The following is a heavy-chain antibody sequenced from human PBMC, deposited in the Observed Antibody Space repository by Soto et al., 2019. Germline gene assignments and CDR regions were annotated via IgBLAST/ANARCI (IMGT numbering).Heavy chain of an antibody. J-gene: IGHJ4*02. CDR1: GYTFTSYG. D-gene: IGHD1-26*01. Sequence: ASVKVSCKASGYTFTSYGISWVRQAPRQGLEWMGWISAYNGNTNYAQKLQGRVTMTTDTSTSTAYMELRSLRSDDTAVYCCARERQFSGSYYCFNYWGQGTLVTVSS. V-gene: IGHV1-18*04. CDR2: ISAYNGNT. CDR3: ARERQFSGSYYCFNY.